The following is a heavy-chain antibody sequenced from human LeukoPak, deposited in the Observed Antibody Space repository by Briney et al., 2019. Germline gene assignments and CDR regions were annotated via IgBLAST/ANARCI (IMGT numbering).Heavy chain of an antibody. V-gene: IGHV3-7*01. CDR3: VRGCGRSSCPYFFDL. CDR2: IRQDGSET. J-gene: IGHJ4*02. CDR1: EFPFSTYW. Sequence: GGSLRLSCVVSEFPFSTYWTSWVSQAPGKGLEWVATIRQDGSETHYVDSVRGRFIISRDNAKNSLYLQMNSLRVEDTAVYFCVRGCGRSSCPYFFDLWGQGTLVSVSS. D-gene: IGHD6-13*01.